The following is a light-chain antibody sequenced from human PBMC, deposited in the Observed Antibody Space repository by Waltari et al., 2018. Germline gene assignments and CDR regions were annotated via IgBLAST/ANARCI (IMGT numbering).Light chain of an antibody. Sequence: EIVMTQSPATLSVSPGERATLSCRASQSVSNNLAWYQQKPGQAPRLLIYGASARPPGIPARFSGRGSGTEFTLTISRVEAEDVGVYYCMQARQPPYTFGGGTKVEIK. CDR2: GAS. J-gene: IGKJ4*01. CDR3: MQARQPPYT. CDR1: QSVSNN. V-gene: IGKV3-15*01.